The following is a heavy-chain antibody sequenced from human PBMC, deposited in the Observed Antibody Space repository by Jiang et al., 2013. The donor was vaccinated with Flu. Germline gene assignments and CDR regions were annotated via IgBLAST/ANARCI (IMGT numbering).Heavy chain of an antibody. D-gene: IGHD6-19*01. V-gene: IGHV4-61*01. CDR3: ARAGYSSGWPTGPIDY. CDR1: GGSVSSGSYY. CDR2: IYYSGST. J-gene: IGHJ4*02. Sequence: GSGLVKPSETLSLTCTVSGGSVSSGSYYWSWIRQPPGKGLEWIGYIYYSGSTNYNPSLKSRVTISVDTSKNQFSLKLSSVTAADTAVYYCARAGYSSGWPTGPIDYWGQGTLVTVSS.